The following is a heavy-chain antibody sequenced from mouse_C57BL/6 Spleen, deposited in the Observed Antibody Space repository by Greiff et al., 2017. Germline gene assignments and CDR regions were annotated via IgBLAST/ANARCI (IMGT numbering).Heavy chain of an antibody. CDR1: GYTFTDYY. Sequence: EVQLQQSGPELVKPGASVKISCKASGYTFTDYYMNRVKQSHGKSLEWIGDINPNNGGTSYNQKFKGKATLTVDKSSSTAYMELRSLTSEDSAVYYCARSDYYGGAMDYWGQGTSVTVSS. CDR3: ARSDYYGGAMDY. CDR2: INPNNGGT. D-gene: IGHD1-1*01. J-gene: IGHJ4*01. V-gene: IGHV1-26*01.